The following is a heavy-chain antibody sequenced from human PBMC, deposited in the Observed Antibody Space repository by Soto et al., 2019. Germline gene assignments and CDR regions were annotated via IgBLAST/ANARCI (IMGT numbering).Heavy chain of an antibody. D-gene: IGHD3-10*01. Sequence: QLQLQESGPGLVKASETLSLTCTVSGGSIRSTTYYWGWIRQPPGKGLEWIGSIYYSGSPYYNPSLNSRVTISVDTSKNQFSLKLSSVTAADTAVYYCAGQSGSNWFDPWGQGTLVTVSS. CDR3: AGQSGSNWFDP. CDR1: GGSIRSTTYY. V-gene: IGHV4-39*01. J-gene: IGHJ5*02. CDR2: IYYSGSP.